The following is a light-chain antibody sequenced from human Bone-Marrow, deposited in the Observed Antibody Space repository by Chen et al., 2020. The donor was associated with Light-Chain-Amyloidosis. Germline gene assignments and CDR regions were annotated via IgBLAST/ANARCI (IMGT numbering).Light chain of an antibody. CDR2: EVT. CDR1: SSDVGGDNH. CDR3: SSYTITNTLV. V-gene: IGLV2-14*01. Sequence: QSALHQPASVSGSPGQSLTISCTGTSSDVGGDNHVSWYQQHPDKAPKLMIYEVTNRPSWVPDRFSGSKSDNTASLTISGLQTEDEADYFCSSYTITNTLVFGSGTRVTVL. J-gene: IGLJ1*01.